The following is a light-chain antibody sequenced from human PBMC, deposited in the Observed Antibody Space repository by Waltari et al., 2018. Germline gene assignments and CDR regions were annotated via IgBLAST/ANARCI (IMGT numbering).Light chain of an antibody. J-gene: IGLJ7*01. CDR3: GTWDSSLSGAV. CDR2: ENT. V-gene: IGLV1-51*02. CDR1: SSNIGNNY. Sequence: QSVLTQPPSVSAAPGQRVTISCSGGSSNIGNNYVSWYRQFPGTAPKLLIYENTGRPPGMPGRFYGAKSGRSATLDIAGLQAGDEADYYCGTWDSSLSGAVFGGGTHLTVL.